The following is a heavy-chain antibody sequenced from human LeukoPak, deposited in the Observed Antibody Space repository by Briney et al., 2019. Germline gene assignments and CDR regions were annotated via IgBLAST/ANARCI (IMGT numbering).Heavy chain of an antibody. CDR2: INHSGST. D-gene: IGHD6-13*01. J-gene: IGHJ4*02. CDR3: ARAFGEIAAAGTFDY. CDR1: GGSFSGYY. Sequence: SETLSLTCAVYGGSFSGYYWSWIRQPPGKGLEWIGEINHSGSTNYNPSLKSRVTISVDTSKNQFSLRLSSVTPADTAVYYCARAFGEIAAAGTFDYWGQGTLVTVSS. V-gene: IGHV4-34*01.